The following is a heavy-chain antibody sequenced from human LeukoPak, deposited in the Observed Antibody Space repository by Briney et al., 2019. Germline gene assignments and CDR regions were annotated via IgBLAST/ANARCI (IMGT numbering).Heavy chain of an antibody. Sequence: SVKVSCEASGGTFSSYAISWVRQAPGQGLEWMGRIIPIFGTANYAQKFQGRVTITTDESTSTAYMELSSLRSEDTAVYYCARDGGTAAGYPGREYYFDYWGQGTLVTVSS. J-gene: IGHJ4*02. CDR2: IIPIFGTA. V-gene: IGHV1-69*05. CDR3: ARDGGTAAGYPGREYYFDY. D-gene: IGHD6-13*01. CDR1: GGTFSSYA.